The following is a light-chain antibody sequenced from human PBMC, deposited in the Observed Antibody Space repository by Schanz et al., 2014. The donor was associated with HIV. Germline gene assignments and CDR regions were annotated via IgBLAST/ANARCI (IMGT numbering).Light chain of an antibody. CDR3: QKYNSVPFT. CDR2: AAS. J-gene: IGKJ3*01. Sequence: AIRITQSPSSLSASIGDRVTITCRASQGISSYLAWYQQKPGKAPNLLISAASTLQSGVPSRFSGSGSGTDFTLTINSLQSEDVATYYCQKYNSVPFTFGPGTKVEIK. CDR1: QGISSY. V-gene: IGKV1-8*01.